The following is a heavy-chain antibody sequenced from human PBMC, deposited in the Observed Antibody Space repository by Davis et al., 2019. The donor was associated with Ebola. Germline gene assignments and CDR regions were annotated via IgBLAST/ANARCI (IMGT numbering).Heavy chain of an antibody. CDR2: INPSGGST. CDR3: ARVSVAARPHRENWFDP. Sequence: ASVKVSCKASGYTFTSYYMHWVRQAPGQGLEWMGIINPSGGSTSYAQKFQGRVTMTRDTSTSTVYMELSSLRSEDTAVYYCARVSVAARPHRENWFDPWGQGTLVTVSS. V-gene: IGHV1-46*01. J-gene: IGHJ5*02. D-gene: IGHD6-6*01. CDR1: GYTFTSYY.